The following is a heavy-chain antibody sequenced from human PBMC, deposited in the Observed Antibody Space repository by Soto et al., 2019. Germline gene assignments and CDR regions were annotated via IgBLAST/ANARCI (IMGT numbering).Heavy chain of an antibody. CDR3: ARDLVPYGSGSYLAY. V-gene: IGHV3-30-3*01. CDR1: GFTFSSYA. D-gene: IGHD3-10*01. Sequence: GGSLRLSCAASGFTFSSYAMHWVRQAPGKGLEWVAVISYDGSNKYYADSVKGRFTISRDNSKNTLYLQMNSLRAEDTAVYYCARDLVPYGSGSYLAYWGQGTLVTVSS. CDR2: ISYDGSNK. J-gene: IGHJ4*02.